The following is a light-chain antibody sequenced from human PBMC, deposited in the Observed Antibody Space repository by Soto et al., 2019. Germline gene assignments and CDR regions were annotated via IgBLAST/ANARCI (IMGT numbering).Light chain of an antibody. CDR3: SSYTNINTRACV. CDR1: SSDVGAYNF. J-gene: IGLJ1*01. V-gene: IGLV2-11*01. CDR2: DVS. Sequence: QSALTQPRSVSGSPGQSVTISCTGSSSDVGAYNFVSWYQQHPGKAPKLMIYDVSKRPSGVPDRFSASKSGNTASLTISGLQAEDEAEYYCSSYTNINTRACVFGTGTKLTVL.